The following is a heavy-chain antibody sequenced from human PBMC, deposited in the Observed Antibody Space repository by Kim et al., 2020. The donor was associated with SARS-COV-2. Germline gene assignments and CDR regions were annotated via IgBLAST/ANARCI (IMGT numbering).Heavy chain of an antibody. J-gene: IGHJ3*02. CDR2: INHSGST. CDR3: ARDPSDELGEDAFDI. D-gene: IGHD1-26*01. Sequence: SETLSLTCAVYGGSFSGYYWSWIRQPPGKGLEWIGEINHSGSTNYNSSLKSQVTISVDTSKNQFSLKLTSVTAADTAVYYCARDPSDELGEDAFDIWGQGTMVTVSS. V-gene: IGHV4-34*01. CDR1: GGSFSGYY.